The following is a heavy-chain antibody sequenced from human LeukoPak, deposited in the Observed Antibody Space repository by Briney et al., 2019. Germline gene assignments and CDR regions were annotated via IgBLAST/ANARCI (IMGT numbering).Heavy chain of an antibody. J-gene: IGHJ6*03. CDR1: VGTFSNYT. CDR3: AIRDHVDFYYYIHV. V-gene: IGHV1-69*13. D-gene: IGHD1-14*01. Sequence: SVNVSCKASVGTFSNYTISWVRQAPRQGLDWIGGIIPLFVTAHYAQNFPARLAHTPDESTSTAYMELSSLRSEDTAVQYCAIRDHVDFYYYIHVGREATTLPVSS. CDR2: IIPLFVTA.